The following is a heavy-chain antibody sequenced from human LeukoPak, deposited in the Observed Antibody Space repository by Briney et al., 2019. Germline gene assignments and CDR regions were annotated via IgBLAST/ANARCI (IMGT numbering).Heavy chain of an antibody. Sequence: GSLRLSCAASGFNLPRDSMNWVRQAPGKGLEWISYISSGATTTYYADSVKGRFTISRDNAGNSLYLQINSLRVDDTAVYYCAKGTVGAKYWGQGTLVIVSS. CDR1: GFNLPRDS. J-gene: IGHJ4*02. CDR2: ISSGATTT. CDR3: AKGTVGAKY. D-gene: IGHD1-26*01. V-gene: IGHV3-48*04.